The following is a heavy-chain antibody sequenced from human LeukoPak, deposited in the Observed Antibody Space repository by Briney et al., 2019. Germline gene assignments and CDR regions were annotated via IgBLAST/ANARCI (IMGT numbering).Heavy chain of an antibody. J-gene: IGHJ4*02. V-gene: IGHV1-18*01. CDR3: ARGRYYYDSSGYYHTYYFDY. CDR1: GYTFTSYG. D-gene: IGHD3-22*01. CDR2: ISAYNGNT. Sequence: GASVKVSCKASGYTFTSYGISWVRQAPGQGLEWMGWISAYNGNTNYAQKLQGRVTMTTDTSTSTAYMELRSLRSDDTAVYYCARGRYYYDSSGYYHTYYFDYWGQGTLVTVSS.